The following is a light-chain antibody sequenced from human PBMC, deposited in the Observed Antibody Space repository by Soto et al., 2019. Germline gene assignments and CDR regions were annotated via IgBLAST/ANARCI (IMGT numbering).Light chain of an antibody. Sequence: ALTQPASVSGSPGQSITISCTGTNSDIGTYIYVSWYQQHPGKAPKLLIYDVSNRPSGVSNRFSGSKSGNTASLTISGLQAEDEADYYCSSYTASRTKFGGGTQLTVL. CDR3: SSYTASRTK. CDR1: NSDIGTYIY. J-gene: IGLJ2*01. V-gene: IGLV2-14*01. CDR2: DVS.